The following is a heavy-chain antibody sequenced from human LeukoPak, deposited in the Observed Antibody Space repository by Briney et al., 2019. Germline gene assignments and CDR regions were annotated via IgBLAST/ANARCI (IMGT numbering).Heavy chain of an antibody. CDR1: GYTFTGSY. Sequence: ASVKVSCKASGYTFTGSYIHWVRQAPGQGLEWLGWINPDSGVTKYAQNFQGRVTMTRDTSISTASMEMRSLKSDDTAVYYCARDFGSSSAWYEFDYWGQGTLVTVSS. D-gene: IGHD6-19*01. CDR3: ARDFGSSSAWYEFDY. CDR2: INPDSGVT. J-gene: IGHJ4*02. V-gene: IGHV1-2*02.